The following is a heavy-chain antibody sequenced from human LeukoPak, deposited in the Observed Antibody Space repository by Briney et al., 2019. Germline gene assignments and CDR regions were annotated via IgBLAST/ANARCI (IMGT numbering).Heavy chain of an antibody. CDR1: GFTFGDYA. CDR2: IRSKGFGGTT. D-gene: IGHD3-3*01. V-gene: IGHV3-49*03. J-gene: IGHJ4*02. CDR3: TRAAIFGVKYFDY. Sequence: GGSLRLSCTASGFTFGDYAMSWFRQAPGKGLEWVGFIRSKGFGGTTDYAASVKGRFTISRDDSKSIAYLQMNSLKTEDTAVYFCTRAAIFGVKYFDYWGQGTLVTVSS.